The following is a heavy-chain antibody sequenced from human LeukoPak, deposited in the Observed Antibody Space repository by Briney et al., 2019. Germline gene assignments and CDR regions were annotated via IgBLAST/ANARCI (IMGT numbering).Heavy chain of an antibody. CDR1: GYTFTSYG. CDR3: ARGASFPPYYFDY. V-gene: IGHV1-18*01. CDR2: ISAYNGNT. Sequence: GASVKVSCKASGYTFTSYGITWVRQTPGQGLEWMGWISAYNGNTNYAQKLQGRVTMTTDTPTSTAYLELRGLRSDDTAVYYCARGASFPPYYFDYWGQGTLVTVSS. J-gene: IGHJ4*02. D-gene: IGHD2-21*01.